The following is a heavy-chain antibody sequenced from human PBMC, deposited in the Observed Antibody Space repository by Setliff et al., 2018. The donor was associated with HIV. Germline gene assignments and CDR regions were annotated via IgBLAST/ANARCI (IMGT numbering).Heavy chain of an antibody. V-gene: IGHV3-53*01. CDR3: ARDPPSKYYYYMDV. CDR2: IYSGGST. D-gene: IGHD6-6*01. J-gene: IGHJ6*03. CDR1: GFTVSSSY. Sequence: PGGSLRLSCAASGFTVSSSYMTWVRQAPGKGLEWVSIIYSGGSTYYAASVKGRFTVSRDNSKNTLYLQMNSLTAEDTAVYYCARDPPSKYYYYMDVWGKGTTVTVS.